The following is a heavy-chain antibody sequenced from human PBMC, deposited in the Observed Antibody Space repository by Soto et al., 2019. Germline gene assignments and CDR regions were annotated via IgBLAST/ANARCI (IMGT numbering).Heavy chain of an antibody. CDR3: ARDPPTGTTLDWADS. CDR2: ISSSGSFM. D-gene: IGHD1-7*01. J-gene: IGHJ4*02. V-gene: IGHV3-21*02. CDR1: GFTFSIYS. Sequence: QLLESGGGLVQPGGSLRLSCAASGFTFSIYSMNWVRQAPGKGLEWVSSISSSGSFMNYADSVKGRFTISRDNAKNSLYLQMSGLKDEDTAVYYCARDPPTGTTLDWADSWGQGTLVTVSS.